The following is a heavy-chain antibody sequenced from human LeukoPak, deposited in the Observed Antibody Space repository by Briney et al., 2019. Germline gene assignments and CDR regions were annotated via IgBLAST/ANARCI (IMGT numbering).Heavy chain of an antibody. D-gene: IGHD3-22*01. CDR2: INHSGIT. V-gene: IGHV4-34*01. Sequence: PSETLALICAGYWVPFSRYYGSLIRQPPGKGLEWIGEINHSGITNYNPSLKSRVTISVDTSKNQFSLKLSSVTAADTAVYYCARGPIDSSGYYFPFDYWGQGTLVTVSS. CDR1: WVPFSRYY. CDR3: ARGPIDSSGYYFPFDY. J-gene: IGHJ4*02.